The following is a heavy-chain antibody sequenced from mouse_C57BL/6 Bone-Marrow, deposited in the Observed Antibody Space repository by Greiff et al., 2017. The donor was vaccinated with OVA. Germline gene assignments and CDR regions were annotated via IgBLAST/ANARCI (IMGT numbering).Heavy chain of an antibody. J-gene: IGHJ2*01. CDR3: SRELGCDFDFGY. CDR2: IYPSSGNT. CDR1: GYTFTSYG. Sequence: QVQLKQSGAELARPGASVKLSCKASGYTFTSYGISWVKQSTGQGLEWIGEIYPSSGNTYYNEKFKGKATLTVDQSSSTAYMQLNSLTSEDSAVYYCSRELGCDFDFGYWGQGTTLTVSS. D-gene: IGHD3-3*01. V-gene: IGHV1-81*01.